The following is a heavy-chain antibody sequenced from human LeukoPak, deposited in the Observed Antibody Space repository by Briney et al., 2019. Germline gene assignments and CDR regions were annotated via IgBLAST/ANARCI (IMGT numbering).Heavy chain of an antibody. Sequence: KPSETLSLTCAVSGYSVSSGYSWGWVRLPPGKGLEWIGSIYHSGRTYCNSSLKSRVTISVDTSKNQFSLKLSSVTAADTAVYYCASFLAVAGTFTFDYWGQGTLVTVSS. V-gene: IGHV4-38-2*01. J-gene: IGHJ4*02. D-gene: IGHD6-19*01. CDR2: IYHSGRT. CDR1: GYSVSSGYS. CDR3: ASFLAVAGTFTFDY.